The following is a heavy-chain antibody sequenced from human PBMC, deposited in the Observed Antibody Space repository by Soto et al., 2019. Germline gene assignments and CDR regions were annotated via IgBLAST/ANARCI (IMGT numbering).Heavy chain of an antibody. Sequence: QVQRQESGPGLVKPSQTLSLTCTVSGGSISSGDYYWSWIRQPPGKGLEWIGYIYYSGSTYYNPSLKSRVTISVDTSKNQFSLKLSSVTAADTAVYYCAREVIVATIAADYYYGMDVWGQGTTVTVSS. V-gene: IGHV4-30-4*01. J-gene: IGHJ6*02. D-gene: IGHD5-12*01. CDR3: AREVIVATIAADYYYGMDV. CDR1: GGSISSGDYY. CDR2: IYYSGST.